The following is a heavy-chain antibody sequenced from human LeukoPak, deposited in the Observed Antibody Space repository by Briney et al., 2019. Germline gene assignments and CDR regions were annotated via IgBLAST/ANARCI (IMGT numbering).Heavy chain of an antibody. CDR2: LSCSGGST. J-gene: IGHJ4*02. D-gene: IGHD2-2*01. CDR3: AREGYCSSTSCYREFDY. CDR1: GFTFSIRA. Sequence: GGPLRLSCAPSGFTFSIRAMRWVRHAPEKALEGVSDLSCSGGSTYYADSVKGRFTISRDNSKNTLYLQMNSLRAEDTAVYYCAREGYCSSTSCYREFDYWGQGTLVTVSS. V-gene: IGHV3-23*01.